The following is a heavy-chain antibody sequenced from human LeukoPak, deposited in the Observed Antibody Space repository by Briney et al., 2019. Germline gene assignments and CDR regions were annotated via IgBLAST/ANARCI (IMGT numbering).Heavy chain of an antibody. CDR1: GGSISRSSDY. CDR2: ISYSGST. J-gene: IGHJ4*02. V-gene: IGHV4-39*01. D-gene: IGHD6-6*01. CDR3: ARLGGGQLVPLDS. Sequence: PSETLSLTCNVSGGSISRSSDYWGWIRQPPGKGLEGVGTISYSGSTYYSPPLKTRVTISVDTSKNQFSLTVTSVTATDPAVYFCARLGGGQLVPLDSWGQGTLVTVSS.